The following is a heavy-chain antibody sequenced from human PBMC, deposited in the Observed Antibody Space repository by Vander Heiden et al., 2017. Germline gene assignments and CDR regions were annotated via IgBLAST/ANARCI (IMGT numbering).Heavy chain of an antibody. CDR3: ASPGDKLERQGYYYYYGMDV. CDR1: GYTFTSYA. CDR2: INAGNGNT. V-gene: IGHV1-3*01. D-gene: IGHD1-1*01. J-gene: IGHJ6*02. Sequence: QVQLVQSGAEVKKPGASVKVSCKASGYTFTSYAMHWVRQAHEQRLEWMGWINAGNGNTKYSQKFQGRVTITRDTSASTAYMELSSLRSEDTAVYYCASPGDKLERQGYYYYYGMDVWGQGTTVTVSS.